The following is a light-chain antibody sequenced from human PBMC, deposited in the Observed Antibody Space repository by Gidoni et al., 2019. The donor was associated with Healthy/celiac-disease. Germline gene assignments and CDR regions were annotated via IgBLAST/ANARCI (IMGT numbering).Light chain of an antibody. CDR1: SSDVGSYNR. Sequence: QSALTQPPSVAASPGQAVTISCTGTSSDVGSYNRVSWYQHPPGTAPKLMIYAVSNRPSGVPDRFSGSKSGNTASLTISGLQAEDEADYYCSLYTSSSTWVFGGGTKLTVL. CDR2: AVS. J-gene: IGLJ3*02. CDR3: SLYTSSSTWV. V-gene: IGLV2-18*01.